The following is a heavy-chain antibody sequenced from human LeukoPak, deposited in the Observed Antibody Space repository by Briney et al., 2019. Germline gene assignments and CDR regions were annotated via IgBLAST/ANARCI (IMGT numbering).Heavy chain of an antibody. D-gene: IGHD3-10*01. J-gene: IGHJ4*02. CDR1: GFTFSSYG. CDR2: IWYDGSNK. CDR3: ARERRYYGSGSYYKTLDY. Sequence: GRSLRLSCAASGFTFSSYGMHWVRQAPGKGLEWVAVIWYDGSNKYYADSVKGRFTISRDNSKNTLYLQMNGLRAEDTAVYYCARERRYYGSGSYYKTLDYWGQGTLVTVSS. V-gene: IGHV3-33*01.